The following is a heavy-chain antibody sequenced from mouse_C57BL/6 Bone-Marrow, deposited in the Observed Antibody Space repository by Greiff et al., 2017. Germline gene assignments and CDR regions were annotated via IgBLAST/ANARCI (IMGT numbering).Heavy chain of an antibody. CDR1: EYEFPSHD. V-gene: IGHV5-2*01. D-gene: IGHD2-1*01. CDR3: ARQVTKDY. CDR2: INSDGGST. Sequence: EVKLVESGGGLVQPGESLKLSCESNEYEFPSHDMSWVRKTPEQRLELVAAINSDGGSTYYPDTMESRFIISRDNTKKALYLQISSLRAEDTALYYCARQVTKDYWGQGTTLTVSS. J-gene: IGHJ2*01.